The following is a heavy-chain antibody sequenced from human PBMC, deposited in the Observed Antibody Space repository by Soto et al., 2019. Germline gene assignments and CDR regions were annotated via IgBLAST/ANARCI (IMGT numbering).Heavy chain of an antibody. V-gene: IGHV4-39*01. CDR1: GGSISSSSYY. Sequence: SETLSLTCTVSGGSISSSSYYWGWIRQPPGKGLEWIGSIYYSGSTYYNPSLKSRVTISVDTSKDQFSLKLSSVTAADTAVYYCARLRRYCSSTSCQTVWFDPWGQGTLVTVSS. J-gene: IGHJ5*02. CDR3: ARLRRYCSSTSCQTVWFDP. CDR2: IYYSGST. D-gene: IGHD2-2*01.